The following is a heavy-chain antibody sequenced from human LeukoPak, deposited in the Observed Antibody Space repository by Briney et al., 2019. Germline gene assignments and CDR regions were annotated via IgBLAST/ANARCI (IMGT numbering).Heavy chain of an antibody. V-gene: IGHV3-23*01. D-gene: IGHD3-10*01. CDR3: AKDSGNPRLVDY. J-gene: IGHJ4*02. CDR1: GFILNRRW. Sequence: PGGSLRLSCAGSGFILNRRWTSWVRQAPGKGLEWVSAISGSGGSTYYADSVKGRFTISRDNSKNTLYLQMNSLRAEDTAVYYCAKDSGNPRLVDYWGQGTLVTVSS. CDR2: ISGSGGST.